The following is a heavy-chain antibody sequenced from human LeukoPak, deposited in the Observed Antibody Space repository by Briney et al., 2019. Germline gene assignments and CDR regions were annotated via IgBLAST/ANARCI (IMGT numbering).Heavy chain of an antibody. D-gene: IGHD3-10*01. CDR1: GVSISSSNSY. CDR2: IYYSGNT. Sequence: SETLSLTCTVSGVSISSSNSYWGWIRQPPGKGLEWIGSIYYSGNTYYNASLKSQVSISIDTSKNQFSLRLTSVTAADTAVYYCARNRYCYGSRNYGVPNWFDPWGQGTLVTVSS. V-gene: IGHV4-39*01. J-gene: IGHJ5*02. CDR3: ARNRYCYGSRNYGVPNWFDP.